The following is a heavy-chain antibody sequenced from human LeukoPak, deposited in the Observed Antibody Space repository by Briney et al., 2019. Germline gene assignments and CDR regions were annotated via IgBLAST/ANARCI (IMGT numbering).Heavy chain of an antibody. J-gene: IGHJ4*02. V-gene: IGHV4-39*01. Sequence: SETLSLTCTVSGGSISSGSYYWGWIRQPPGKGLEWIGAIYYSGSTYYNPSLKSRVTISVDTSKNQFSLKLNSVTAADTAVYYCARGNSVVDYWGQGTLVTVSS. D-gene: IGHD2-15*01. CDR2: IYYSGST. CDR1: GGSISSGSYY. CDR3: ARGNSVVDY.